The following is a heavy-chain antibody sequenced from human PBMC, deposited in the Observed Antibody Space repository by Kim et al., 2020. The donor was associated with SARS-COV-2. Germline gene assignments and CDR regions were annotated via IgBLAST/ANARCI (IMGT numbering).Heavy chain of an antibody. V-gene: IGHV4-39*01. D-gene: IGHD3-16*01. Sequence: SDNPPLKSRVTISVDTSKNQFSLQRSSGTAADTAVYYCTRVDYEGDYIDYWGQGTLVTVSS. CDR3: TRVDYEGDYIDY. J-gene: IGHJ4*02.